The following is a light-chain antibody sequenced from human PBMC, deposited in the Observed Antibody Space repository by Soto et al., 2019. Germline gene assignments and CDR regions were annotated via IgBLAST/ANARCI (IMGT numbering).Light chain of an antibody. J-gene: IGKJ1*01. Sequence: EIVLTQSPGTLSLSPGERATLSCRASQSVSSSYLAWYQQKPGQAPRLLIYGASSRATGIPDRFSGSGSGTDFTLTIISLEFEDFAVYYCPQYGSSPWTFGQGTKVDIK. CDR1: QSVSSSY. CDR3: PQYGSSPWT. V-gene: IGKV3-20*01. CDR2: GAS.